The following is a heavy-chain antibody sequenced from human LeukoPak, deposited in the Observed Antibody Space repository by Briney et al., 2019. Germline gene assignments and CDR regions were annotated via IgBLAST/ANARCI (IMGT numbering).Heavy chain of an antibody. D-gene: IGHD2-15*01. Sequence: SETLSLTCTVSGYSVSSGYYWGWLRQPPGKGLEWIGSIYHTRSTYYNPSLKSRVTISVDTSKNQFSLKLSSVTAADTAVYYCARGLFGVVVVTYDAFDIWGQGTMVTVSS. J-gene: IGHJ3*02. CDR2: IYHTRST. V-gene: IGHV4-38-2*02. CDR1: GYSVSSGYY. CDR3: ARGLFGVVVVTYDAFDI.